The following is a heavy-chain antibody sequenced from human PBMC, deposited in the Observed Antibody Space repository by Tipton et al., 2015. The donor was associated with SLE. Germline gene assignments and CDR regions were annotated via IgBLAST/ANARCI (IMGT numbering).Heavy chain of an antibody. CDR1: GFTFSSYA. CDR3: AKFEKTTDFYLDS. V-gene: IGHV3-23*04. Sequence: QLVQSGGGLIQSGGSLRLSCATSGFTFSSYALSWVRRAPGKGLEWVSAISGGGGSTYYADFVKGRFSISIDKSKKTLFLQMNGLRVDDTATYYCAKFEKTTDFYLDSWGQGTLVSVSS. D-gene: IGHD1/OR15-1a*01. J-gene: IGHJ4*02. CDR2: ISGGGGST.